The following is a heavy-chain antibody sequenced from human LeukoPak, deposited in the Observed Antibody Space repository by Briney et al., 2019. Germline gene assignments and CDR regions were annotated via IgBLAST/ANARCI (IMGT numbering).Heavy chain of an antibody. CDR3: ARAGAYCGGDCYLLQNDDAFDI. CDR1: GGSISSHY. D-gene: IGHD2-21*02. J-gene: IGHJ3*02. Sequence: PSETLSLTCTVSGGSISSHYWSWMRQPPGKGLEWIGYIYYSGSTNYNPHLKSRVTTSVDTSKNQFSLKLSSVTAADTAVYYCARAGAYCGGDCYLLQNDDAFDIWGQGTMVTVSS. V-gene: IGHV4-59*11. CDR2: IYYSGST.